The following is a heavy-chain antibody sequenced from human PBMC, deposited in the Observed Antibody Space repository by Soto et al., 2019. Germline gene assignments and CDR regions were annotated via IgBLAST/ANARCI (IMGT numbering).Heavy chain of an antibody. J-gene: IGHJ6*02. CDR3: ARDQSGTSGYYYYYGMDV. CDR1: GFTFSDYY. D-gene: IGHD1-7*01. Sequence: PGGSLRLSCAASGFTFSDYYMSWIRQAPGKGLEWVAYISSSGRTINYADSVRGRFTISRDNAKKSLYLQMNSLIAEDTAVYYCARDQSGTSGYYYYYGMDVWGQGTTVTVSS. CDR2: ISSSGRTI. V-gene: IGHV3-11*01.